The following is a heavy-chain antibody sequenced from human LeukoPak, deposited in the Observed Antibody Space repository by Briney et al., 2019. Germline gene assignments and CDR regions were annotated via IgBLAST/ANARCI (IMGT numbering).Heavy chain of an antibody. CDR1: GGSVVTNDFY. D-gene: IGHD3-3*01. J-gene: IGHJ6*03. CDR3: VRDSTLFGVVNYIDV. Sequence: TLSLTCTVSGGSVVTNDFYWGWIRQRPGKGPEWIGHSYYSGSTYYNPSLRSRVTISVDTSKIQFSLKMNSVTAADTAIYFCVRDSTLFGVVNYIDVWGKGTTVTVSS. CDR2: SYYSGST. V-gene: IGHV4-30-4*08.